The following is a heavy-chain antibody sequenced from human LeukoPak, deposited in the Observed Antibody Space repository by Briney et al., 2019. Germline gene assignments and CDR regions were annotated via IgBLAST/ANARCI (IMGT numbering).Heavy chain of an antibody. CDR1: GFTFSSYG. D-gene: IGHD2-2*01. CDR2: ISYDGSNK. CDR3: AKEPRYCSSTSCYYYYYYGMDV. Sequence: PGGSLRLSCAASGFTFSSYGMHWVRQAPGKGLEWVAVISYDGSNKYYADSVMGRFTISRDNSKNTLYLQMNSLRAEDTAVYYCAKEPRYCSSTSCYYYYYYGMDVWGQGTTVTVSS. V-gene: IGHV3-30*18. J-gene: IGHJ6*02.